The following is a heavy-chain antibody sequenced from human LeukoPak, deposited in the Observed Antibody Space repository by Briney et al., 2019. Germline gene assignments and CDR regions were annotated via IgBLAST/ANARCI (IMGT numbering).Heavy chain of an antibody. CDR2: INHSGST. Sequence: SETLSLTCAVYGGSFSGYYWSWIRQPPGKGLEWIGEINHSGSTNYNPSLKSRVTISVDTSKNQFSLKLSSVTAADTAVYYCARGSSIGYSSSSVFDYWGQGTLVTVSS. V-gene: IGHV4-34*01. J-gene: IGHJ4*02. D-gene: IGHD6-6*01. CDR1: GGSFSGYY. CDR3: ARGSSIGYSSSSVFDY.